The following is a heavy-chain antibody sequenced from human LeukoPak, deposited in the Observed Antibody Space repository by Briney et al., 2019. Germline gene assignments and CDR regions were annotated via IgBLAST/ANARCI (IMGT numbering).Heavy chain of an antibody. J-gene: IGHJ5*02. CDR2: ISAYNGNT. Sequence: ASVKVSCKASGYTFTSYGISWVRQAPGQGPEWMGWISAYNGNTNYAQKLQGRVTMTTDTSTSTAYMELRSLRSDDTAVYYCARWSYNWNYEILNWFDPWGQGTLVTVSS. V-gene: IGHV1-18*01. CDR1: GYTFTSYG. CDR3: ARWSYNWNYEILNWFDP. D-gene: IGHD1-7*01.